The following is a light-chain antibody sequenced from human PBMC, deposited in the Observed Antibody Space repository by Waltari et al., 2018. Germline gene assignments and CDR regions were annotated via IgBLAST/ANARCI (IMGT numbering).Light chain of an antibody. V-gene: IGKV2-30*01. CDR2: LAS. J-gene: IGKJ2*03. CDR3: MQGSRPFS. Sequence: DVVMTQSPLSLPVTLGQPASISCRSNESLAYLTWFYQRPGQAPRRLIHLASRRDSGVPDRFIGSGPGTAFTLQITRVEPEDLGVYYCMQGSRPFSFGQGTKLEIK. CDR1: ESLAY.